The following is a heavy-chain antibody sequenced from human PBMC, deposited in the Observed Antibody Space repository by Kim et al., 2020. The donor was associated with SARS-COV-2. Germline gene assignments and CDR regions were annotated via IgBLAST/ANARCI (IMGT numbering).Heavy chain of an antibody. J-gene: IGHJ3*02. D-gene: IGHD2-2*01. CDR3: AREFRPAARNAFDI. V-gene: IGHV4-61*01. CDR1: GGSVSSGSYY. Sequence: SETLSLTCTVSGGSVSSGSYYWSWIRQPPGKGLEWIGYIYYSGSTNYNPSLKSRVTISVDTSKNQFSLKLSSVTAADTAVYYCAREFRPAARNAFDIWG. CDR2: IYYSGST.